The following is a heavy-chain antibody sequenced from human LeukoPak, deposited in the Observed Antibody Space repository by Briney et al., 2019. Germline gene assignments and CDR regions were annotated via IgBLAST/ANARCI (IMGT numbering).Heavy chain of an antibody. Sequence: TGGSLRLSCAVSGFTFSDYYMSWIRQAPGKGLEWVGRIKSKTDGGTTDYAAPVKGRFTISRDDSKNTLYLQMNSLKTEDTAVYYCTTVAWNYYAIYYYYYMDVWGKGTTVTVSS. D-gene: IGHD1-7*01. CDR2: IKSKTDGGTT. CDR1: GFTFSDYY. V-gene: IGHV3-15*01. CDR3: TTVAWNYYAIYYYYYMDV. J-gene: IGHJ6*03.